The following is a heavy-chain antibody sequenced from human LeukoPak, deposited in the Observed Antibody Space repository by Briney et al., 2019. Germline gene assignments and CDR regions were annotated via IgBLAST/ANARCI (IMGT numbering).Heavy chain of an antibody. CDR2: ISSSGSTI. CDR3: ARVGDYEVFDY. V-gene: IGHV3-48*03. J-gene: IGHJ4*02. Sequence: GGSLRLSCAASGFTFSSYEMNWVRQAPGKGLEWVSYISSSGSTIYYADSVKGRFTISRDNAKNSLYLQMNSLRAEDTAVYYCARVGDYEVFDYWGQGTLVTVSS. D-gene: IGHD4-17*01. CDR1: GFTFSSYE.